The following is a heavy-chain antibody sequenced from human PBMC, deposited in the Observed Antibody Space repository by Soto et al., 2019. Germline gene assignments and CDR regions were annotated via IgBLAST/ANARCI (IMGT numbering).Heavy chain of an antibody. Sequence: QVHLVQSGAEVKRPGDSVKVSCKASGYTFTDYYIHWVRQAPGQGLEWMGRITPKSGEIYYSPKLQGRVSLTRATSISTAYMELTTLSFDVTAVYSCARAPILEPTGAFDSWGQGNLATVPS. V-gene: IGHV1-2*02. D-gene: IGHD1-1*01. CDR1: GYTFTDYY. CDR3: ARAPILEPTGAFDS. CDR2: ITPKSGEI. J-gene: IGHJ4*02.